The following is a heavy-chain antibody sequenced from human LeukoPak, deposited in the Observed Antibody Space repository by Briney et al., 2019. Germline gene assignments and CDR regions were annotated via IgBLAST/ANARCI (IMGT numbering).Heavy chain of an antibody. D-gene: IGHD5-18*01. J-gene: IGHJ4*02. CDR2: ISGSGGGT. V-gene: IGHV3-23*01. Sequence: QPGGSLRLSCAASGFTFSSYAMIWVRQAPGKGLEWVSTISGSGGGTFYADSVRGRYTISRDKSKNTLYLQMNSLRAEDTAVYYCAKDYGIQLWFFDYWGQGTLVTVSS. CDR3: AKDYGIQLWFFDY. CDR1: GFTFSSYA.